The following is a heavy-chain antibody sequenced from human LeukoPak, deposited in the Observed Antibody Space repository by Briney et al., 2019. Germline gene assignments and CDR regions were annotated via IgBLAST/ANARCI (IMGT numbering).Heavy chain of an antibody. Sequence: GESLKISCKASGYTFNNYWIGWVRQMPGRGLEWMGMLYPDGSATTYHPSFEGRVTISADKSVTTAYLEWSSLKASDTAMYYCARRVDYGSGSYPDAFDIWGQGTMVTVSS. D-gene: IGHD3-10*01. V-gene: IGHV5-51*01. CDR1: GYTFNNYW. CDR3: ARRVDYGSGSYPDAFDI. CDR2: LYPDGSAT. J-gene: IGHJ3*02.